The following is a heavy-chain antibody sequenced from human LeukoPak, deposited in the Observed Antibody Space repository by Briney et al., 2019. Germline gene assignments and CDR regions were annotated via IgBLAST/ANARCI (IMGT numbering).Heavy chain of an antibody. J-gene: IGHJ3*02. CDR1: GYTFTGYY. CDR3: ASRIVVVPAAISRFDAFDI. Sequence: ASVKVSCKASGYTFTGYYMHWVRQAPGQGPEWMGGIIPIFGTANYAQKFQGRVTITTDESTSTAYMELSSLRSEDTAVYYCASRIVVVPAAISRFDAFDIWGQGTMVTVSS. D-gene: IGHD2-2*01. V-gene: IGHV1-69*05. CDR2: IIPIFGTA.